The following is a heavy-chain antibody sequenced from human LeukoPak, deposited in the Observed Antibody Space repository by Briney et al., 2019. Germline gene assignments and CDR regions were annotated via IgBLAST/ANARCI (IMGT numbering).Heavy chain of an antibody. D-gene: IGHD2-8*01. J-gene: IGHJ6*03. CDR1: GGSISSSSYY. CDR3: ARGGGVGYYYYYMDV. Sequence: SETLSLTCTVSGGSISSSSYYWGWIRQPPGKGLEWIGYIYYSGSTNYNPSLKSRVTISVDTSKNQFSLKLSSVTAADTAVYYCARGGGVGYYYYYMDVWGKGTTVTISS. V-gene: IGHV4-61*05. CDR2: IYYSGST.